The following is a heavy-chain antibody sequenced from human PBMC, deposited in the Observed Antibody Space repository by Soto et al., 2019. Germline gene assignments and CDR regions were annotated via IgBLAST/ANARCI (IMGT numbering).Heavy chain of an antibody. CDR2: IYYSGST. J-gene: IGHJ4*02. Sequence: SETLSLTCTVSGGSISSYYWSWIRQPPGKGLEWIGYIYYSGSTNYNPSLKSRVTISVDTSKNQFSLKLSSVTAADTAVYYCARGFYYGSSYFDYWGQGTLVTVSS. D-gene: IGHD3-10*01. CDR1: GGSISSYY. V-gene: IGHV4-59*01. CDR3: ARGFYYGSSYFDY.